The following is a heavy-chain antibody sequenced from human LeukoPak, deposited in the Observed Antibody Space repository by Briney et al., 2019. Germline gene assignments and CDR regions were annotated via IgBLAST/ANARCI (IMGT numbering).Heavy chain of an antibody. V-gene: IGHV3-23*01. CDR2: ISGSGGST. J-gene: IGHJ4*02. Sequence: GGSLRLSCAASGFTFSSYGMSWVRQAPGKGLEWVSAISGSGGSTYYADSVKGRFTISRDNSKNTLYLQMNSLRAEDTAVYYCAKDGSYSGSYGFFDYWGQGTLVTVSS. CDR3: AKDGSYSGSYGFFDY. D-gene: IGHD1-26*01. CDR1: GFTFSSYG.